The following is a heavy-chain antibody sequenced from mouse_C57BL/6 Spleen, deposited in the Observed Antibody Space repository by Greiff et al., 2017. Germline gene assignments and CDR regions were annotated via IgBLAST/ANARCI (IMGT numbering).Heavy chain of an antibody. CDR2: IDPSDSYT. V-gene: IGHV1-69*01. D-gene: IGHD1-1*01. CDR3: ARGTVVPSWFAY. CDR1: GYTFTSYW. J-gene: IGHJ3*01. Sequence: QVQLQQPGAELVMPGASVKLSCKASGYTFTSYWMHWVKQRPGQGLEWIGEIDPSDSYTNYNQKFKGKSTLTVDKSSSTAYMQLSSLTSEDSAVDYCARGTVVPSWFAYWGQGTLVTVSA.